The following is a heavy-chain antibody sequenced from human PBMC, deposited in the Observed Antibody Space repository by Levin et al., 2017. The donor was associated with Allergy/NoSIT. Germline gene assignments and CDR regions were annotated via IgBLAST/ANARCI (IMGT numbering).Heavy chain of an antibody. CDR2: ITSDGSNI. Sequence: GGSLRLSCAASGLSFGDYGMHWVRQAPDRGLEWVPLITSDGSNIFYADSVKGRFIVSRDNSRNLLYLQLNSLRPEDAGVYYCASRGSFDHWGQGTPVTVSS. V-gene: IGHV3-30*03. J-gene: IGHJ4*02. CDR1: GLSFGDYG. D-gene: IGHD3-10*01. CDR3: ASRGSFDH.